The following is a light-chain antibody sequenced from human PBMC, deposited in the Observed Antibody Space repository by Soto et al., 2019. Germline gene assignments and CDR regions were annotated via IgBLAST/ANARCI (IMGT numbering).Light chain of an antibody. CDR2: DTF. CDR1: QSISSW. CDR3: QQYHTDWT. Sequence: DIQMTQSPSSLSASVGDRVSITCRASQSISSWLAWYQQKPGKAPKLLMFDTFSLESGVPSRFSGSRSGTEFTLTISSLQADDYATFYCQQYHTDWTFGQGTKVDI. J-gene: IGKJ1*01. V-gene: IGKV1-5*01.